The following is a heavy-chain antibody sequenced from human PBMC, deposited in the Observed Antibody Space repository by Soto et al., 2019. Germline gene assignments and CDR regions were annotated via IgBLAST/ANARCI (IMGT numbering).Heavy chain of an antibody. J-gene: IGHJ1*01. Sequence: EVQLVESGGGLVQPGGPRRPSGQPPGSTFSSYGMHWAGQAPGKGLVWVSGISNDGSSTSYADSVKGRFTISRDNAKNTLYLQMTSLRAEDTAVYYCARDEGRRGPEYFQHWGQGTLVTVSS. CDR2: ISNDGSST. CDR1: GSTFSSYG. D-gene: IGHD3-10*01. CDR3: ARDEGRRGPEYFQH. V-gene: IGHV3-74*01.